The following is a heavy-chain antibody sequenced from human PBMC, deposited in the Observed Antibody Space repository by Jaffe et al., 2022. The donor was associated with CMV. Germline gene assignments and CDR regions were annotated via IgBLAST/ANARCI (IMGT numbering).Heavy chain of an antibody. J-gene: IGHJ6*02. CDR1: GGSISSSSYY. Sequence: QLQLQESGPGLVKPSETLSLTCTVSGGSISSSSYYWGWIRQPPGKGLEWIGSIYYSGSTYYNPSLKSRVTISVDTSKNQFSLKLSSVTAADTAVYYCARRRGYCSGGSCYSYYGMDVWGQGTTVTVSS. V-gene: IGHV4-39*01. D-gene: IGHD2-15*01. CDR3: ARRRGYCSGGSCYSYYGMDV. CDR2: IYYSGST.